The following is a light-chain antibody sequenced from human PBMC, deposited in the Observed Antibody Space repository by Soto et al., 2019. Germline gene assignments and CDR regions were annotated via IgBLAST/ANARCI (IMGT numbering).Light chain of an antibody. J-gene: IGKJ1*01. CDR1: QSVSNNY. V-gene: IGKV3-20*01. CDR2: GAS. Sequence: EIVLTQSPGTLSLSPGERATLSCRASQSVSNNYLAWYQQKPGQAPRLLIYGASSRATGISDRFSGSGSGTDFTLTISRLEPEDFAVYYCHQYGSSSWTFGQGTKVDIK. CDR3: HQYGSSSWT.